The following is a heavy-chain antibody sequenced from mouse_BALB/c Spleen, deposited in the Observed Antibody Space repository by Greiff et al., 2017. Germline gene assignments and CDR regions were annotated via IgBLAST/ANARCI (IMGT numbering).Heavy chain of an antibody. CDR1: GYTFTSYW. CDR2: INPSTGYT. Sequence: QVQLQQSGAELAKPGASVKMSCKASGYTFTSYWMHWVKQRPGQGLEWIGYINPSTGYTEYNQKFKDKATLTADKSSSTAYMQLSSLTSEDSAVYYCASVYRYDGFAYWGQGTLVTVSA. J-gene: IGHJ3*01. V-gene: IGHV1-7*01. D-gene: IGHD2-14*01. CDR3: ASVYRYDGFAY.